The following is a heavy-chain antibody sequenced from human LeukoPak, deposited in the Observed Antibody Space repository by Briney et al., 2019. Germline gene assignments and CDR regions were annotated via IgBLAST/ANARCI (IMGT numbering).Heavy chain of an antibody. V-gene: IGHV3-11*04. CDR1: GFSFSDYF. CDR3: ATSRVFDY. J-gene: IGHJ4*02. Sequence: PGGSLRLSCVTSGFSFSDYFMNWLRQAPGKGLEWLSFISSDGGNIYYTDSVKGRFTISRDNAKKTLYLDMNSLRVDDTAIYYCATSRVFDYWGQGILVTVSS. CDR2: ISSDGGNI.